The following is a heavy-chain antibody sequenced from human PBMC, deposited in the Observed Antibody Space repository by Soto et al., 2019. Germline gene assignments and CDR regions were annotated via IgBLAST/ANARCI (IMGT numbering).Heavy chain of an antibody. CDR2: IYHSGAT. CDR3: ARLSSSSPSSIYFDY. CDR1: GGSISTNW. Sequence: SETLSLTCAVSGGSISTNWWSWVRQPPGKGLEWIGEIYHSGATNYNPSLKNRVTMSVDKSQNHLSLKLSSVTAADTAVYYCARLSSSSPSSIYFDYWGQGTLVTVSS. D-gene: IGHD6-6*01. J-gene: IGHJ4*02. V-gene: IGHV4-4*02.